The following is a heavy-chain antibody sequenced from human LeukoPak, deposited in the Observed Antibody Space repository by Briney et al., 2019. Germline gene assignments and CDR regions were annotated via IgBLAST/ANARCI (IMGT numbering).Heavy chain of an antibody. CDR2: ISSSGSTI. J-gene: IGHJ4*02. CDR3: ARDLPFEATSTGVDY. CDR1: GFTFSSYS. Sequence: GGSLRLSCAASGFTFSSYSMNWVRQAPGKGLEWVSYISSSGSTIYYADSVKGRFTISRDNAKNSLYLQMNSLRAEDTAVYYCARDLPFEATSTGVDYWGQGTLVTVSS. D-gene: IGHD5-12*01. V-gene: IGHV3-48*04.